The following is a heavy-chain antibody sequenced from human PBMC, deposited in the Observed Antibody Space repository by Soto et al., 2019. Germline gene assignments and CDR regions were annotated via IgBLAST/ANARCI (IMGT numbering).Heavy chain of an antibody. V-gene: IGHV3-72*01. CDR3: TSGFPKFDS. D-gene: IGHD3-10*01. CDR1: AFTFSDHS. J-gene: IGHJ4*02. Sequence: EVQLVESGGALVQPGGSLRLSCAASAFTFSDHSMDWVRQAPGKGLEWVGRTRNKANNYTTEYAASVKGRFTISRDDSKNLLYLQMNSLKTEDTAVYYCTSGFPKFDSWGQGTLVTVSS. CDR2: TRNKANNYTT.